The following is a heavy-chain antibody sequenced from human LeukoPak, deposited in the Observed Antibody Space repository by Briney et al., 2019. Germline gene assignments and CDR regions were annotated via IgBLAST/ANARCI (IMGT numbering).Heavy chain of an antibody. CDR3: ARVPNRWFGELFSTFHFDY. CDR1: GGSISSSNW. D-gene: IGHD3-10*01. Sequence: SGTLSLTCAVSGGSISSSNWWSWVRQPPGKGLEWIGEIYHSGSTNYNPSLKSRVTISVDKSKNQFSLKLSSVTAADTAVYYCARVPNRWFGELFSTFHFDYWGQGTLVTVSS. J-gene: IGHJ4*02. CDR2: IYHSGST. V-gene: IGHV4-4*02.